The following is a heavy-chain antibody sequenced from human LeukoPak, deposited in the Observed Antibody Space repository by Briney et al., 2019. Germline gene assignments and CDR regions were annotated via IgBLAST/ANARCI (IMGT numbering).Heavy chain of an antibody. J-gene: IGHJ3*02. D-gene: IGHD4-17*01. V-gene: IGHV3-21*01. Sequence: PGGSLRLSCAASGFTFSSYSMNWVRQAPGKGLEWVPSISSSSSYIYYADSVKGRFTISRDNAKNSLYLQMNSLRAEDTAVYYCARDHGDYATDAFDIWGQGTMVTVSS. CDR2: ISSSSSYI. CDR3: ARDHGDYATDAFDI. CDR1: GFTFSSYS.